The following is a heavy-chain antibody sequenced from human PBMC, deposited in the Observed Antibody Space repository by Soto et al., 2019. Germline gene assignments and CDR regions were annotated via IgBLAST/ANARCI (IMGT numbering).Heavy chain of an antibody. J-gene: IGHJ4*02. Sequence: QVQLVQSGAEVKKPGASVKVSCKASGYTVTTYAMHWVRQAPGQRLEWMGWINAGNGDTKYSQKFQGRVSITRDTSASTAYMELSSLRSEDTAVYYCARGTCGGGSCYPGPNDYWGQGTLVTVSS. V-gene: IGHV1-3*01. CDR2: INAGNGDT. CDR3: ARGTCGGGSCYPGPNDY. CDR1: GYTVTTYA. D-gene: IGHD2-15*01.